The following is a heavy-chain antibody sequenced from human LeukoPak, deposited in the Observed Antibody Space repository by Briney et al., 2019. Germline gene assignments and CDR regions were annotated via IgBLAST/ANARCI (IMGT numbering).Heavy chain of an antibody. CDR1: VGTFSSYA. CDR3: VSAGERTYNWFDP. CDR2: IIPILGIA. V-gene: IGHV1-69*04. Sequence: GSSVKVSCKSSVGTFSSYATSWVRQAPGQGLEWMGRIIPILGIANYAQKFQGRVTITADKSTSTAYMELSSLRSEDTAVYYCVSAGERTYNWFDPWGQGTLVTVSS. D-gene: IGHD6-13*01. J-gene: IGHJ5*02.